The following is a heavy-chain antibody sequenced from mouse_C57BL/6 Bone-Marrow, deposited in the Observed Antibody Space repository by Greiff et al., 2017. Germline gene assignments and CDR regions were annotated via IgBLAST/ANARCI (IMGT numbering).Heavy chain of an antibody. V-gene: IGHV1-52*01. Sequence: VQLQQPGAELVRPGSSVKLSCKASGYTFTSYWMHWVKQRPIQGLEWIGNIDPSDSETHYNQKFKDKATLTVDKSSSTAYMQLSSLTSEDSAVYYCATSTMVTTWYFDVWGTGTTVTVSS. CDR1: GYTFTSYW. D-gene: IGHD2-2*01. CDR3: ATSTMVTTWYFDV. CDR2: IDPSDSET. J-gene: IGHJ1*03.